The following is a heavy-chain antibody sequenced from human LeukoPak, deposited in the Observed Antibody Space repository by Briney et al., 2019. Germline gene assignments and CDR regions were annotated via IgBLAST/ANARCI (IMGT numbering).Heavy chain of an antibody. V-gene: IGHV3-30*02. CDR1: GFTFSSYG. CDR2: IRYDGSNK. Sequence: GGSLRLSCAASGFTFSSYGMPWVRQAPGKGLEWVAFIRYDGSNKYYAASEKRRFTISRDNSKNTLYLQMNSLRAEDTAVYYCAKDPQYYYYYYMDVWGKGTTVTVSS. CDR3: AKDPQYYYYYYMDV. J-gene: IGHJ6*03.